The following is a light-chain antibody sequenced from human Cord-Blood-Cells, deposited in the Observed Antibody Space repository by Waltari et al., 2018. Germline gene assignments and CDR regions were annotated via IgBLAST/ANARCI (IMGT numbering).Light chain of an antibody. V-gene: IGLV1-40*01. J-gene: IGLJ3*02. CDR1: SSNIGAGYD. CDR2: GNS. CDR3: QSYDSSLSGWV. Sequence: QSVLTQPPSVSGAPGQRVTISCTGSSSNIGAGYDVHWYQQLPGTAPKLLIYGNSNRPSGVPDRFPGSKSGTSGSRAITGLQAEDEADYYCQSYDSSLSGWVFGGGTKLTVL.